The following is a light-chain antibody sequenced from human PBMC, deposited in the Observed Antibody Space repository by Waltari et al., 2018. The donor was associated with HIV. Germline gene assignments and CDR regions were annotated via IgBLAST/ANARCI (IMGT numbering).Light chain of an antibody. CDR2: DVS. Sequence: QSALTQPASVSGSPGQSITISCTGTSSDAGGSNYVSWYQQHPGKAPKLMIYDVSNRPSGVSNRFSGSKSGNTASLTISGLQAEDEADYYCSSYTSSSTLVFGTGTKVTVL. CDR1: SSDAGGSNY. V-gene: IGLV2-14*01. J-gene: IGLJ1*01. CDR3: SSYTSSSTLV.